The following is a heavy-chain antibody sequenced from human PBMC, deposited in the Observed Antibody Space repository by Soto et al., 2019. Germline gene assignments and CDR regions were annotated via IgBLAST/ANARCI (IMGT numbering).Heavy chain of an antibody. J-gene: IGHJ3*01. CDR3: AKERWAGGNDGFDFDF. CDR2: SSATGAGT. CDR1: GFTFSSYG. D-gene: IGHD3-16*01. V-gene: IGHV3-23*01. Sequence: EVQLLESGGGLVQPGGSLRLSCAASGFTFSSYGMTWVRQAPGKGLEWVAFSSATGAGTYYADSMKGRFTISRDTSKNALVQQTTILRADDTADYYGAKERWAGGNDGFDFDFWGQGAMVIVSS.